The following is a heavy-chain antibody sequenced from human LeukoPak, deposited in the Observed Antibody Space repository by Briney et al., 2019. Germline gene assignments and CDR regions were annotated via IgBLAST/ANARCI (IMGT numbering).Heavy chain of an antibody. CDR2: IKQDGSEK. J-gene: IGHJ3*02. CDR3: AKYCGGDCDQGAFDI. Sequence: GGSLRLSCAASGFSFGSYWMSWVRQAPGKGLEWVANIKQDGSEKYYVHSVKGRFTISRDNAKNSLHPQMNSLRAEDTAVYYCAKYCGGDCDQGAFDIWGQGTMVTVSS. CDR1: GFSFGSYW. V-gene: IGHV3-7*01. D-gene: IGHD2-21*01.